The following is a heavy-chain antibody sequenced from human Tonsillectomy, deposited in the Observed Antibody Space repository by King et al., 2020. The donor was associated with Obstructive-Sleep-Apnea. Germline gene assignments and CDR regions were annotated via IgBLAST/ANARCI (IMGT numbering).Heavy chain of an antibody. CDR1: GFSFRTYW. J-gene: IGHJ4*02. CDR3: ARDLFRPYYFDF. V-gene: IGHV3-7*03. D-gene: IGHD6-6*01. CDR2: INQDGSEK. Sequence: VQLVESGGGLVQPGGSLRLSCAASGFSFRTYWMSWVRQAPGKGLEWVANINQDGSEKYHLDSVKGRFTISRDNAKNSLYLQMNSLRAEDTAVYYCARDLFRPYYFDFWGQGTLVTVSS.